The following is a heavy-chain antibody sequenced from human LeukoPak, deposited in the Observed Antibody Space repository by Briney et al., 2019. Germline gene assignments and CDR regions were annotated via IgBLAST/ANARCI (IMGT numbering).Heavy chain of an antibody. CDR3: SRESGAFCPFGY. D-gene: IGHD1-26*01. V-gene: IGHV4-39*07. J-gene: IGHJ4*02. CDR2: MYHSGST. Sequence: PSETLSLTCTVSGGPITSSGFLWGWIRQPPGKGLEWIGSMYHSGSTYYNPSLKGRVTMSADTSKNQLSLDLTSVTAADTAIYYCSRESGAFCPFGYWGQGTLVIVPP. CDR1: GGPITSSGFL.